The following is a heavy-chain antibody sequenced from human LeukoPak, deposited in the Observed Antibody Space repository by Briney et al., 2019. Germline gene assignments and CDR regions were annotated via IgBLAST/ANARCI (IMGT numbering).Heavy chain of an antibody. CDR1: GFTFDGYG. V-gene: IGHV3-20*04. J-gene: IGHJ4*02. Sequence: GGSLRLSCAASGFTFDGYGMSWVRQPPGKGLEWVAGFNWDGGRTGYAASVKGRFTISRDNSKNSLYLQMNSLRVEDTASYYCARGSSSWYGIFDYWGQGILVTVSS. CDR3: ARGSSSWYGIFDY. CDR2: FNWDGGRT. D-gene: IGHD6-13*01.